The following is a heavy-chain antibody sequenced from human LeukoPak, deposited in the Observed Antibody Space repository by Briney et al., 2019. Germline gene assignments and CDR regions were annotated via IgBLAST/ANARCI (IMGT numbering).Heavy chain of an antibody. CDR1: GGFISSSSYY. CDR3: ARKRGYYFDY. Sequence: SSETLSLTCTVSGGFISSSSYYWDWIRQPPGKGLEWIGSIYYSGSTNYNPSLKSRVAISVDTSKNQFSLKLSSVTAADTAVFYCARKRGYYFDYWGQGTLVTVSS. V-gene: IGHV4-39*01. CDR2: IYYSGST. J-gene: IGHJ4*02. D-gene: IGHD3-16*01.